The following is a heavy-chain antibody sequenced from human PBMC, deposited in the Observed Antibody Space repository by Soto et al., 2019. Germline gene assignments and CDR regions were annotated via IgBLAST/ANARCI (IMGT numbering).Heavy chain of an antibody. CDR2: ISYDGNNK. V-gene: IGHV3-30*18. CDR3: AKSVYNWNDGFFDS. Sequence: GGSLRLSCAASGFTFSNYGMHWVRQAPGKGLEWVAVISYDGNNKYYAESVKGRFTISRDNSKNTLYLQMNSLRAEDTAVYYCAKSVYNWNDGFFDSWGQGTLVTVSS. J-gene: IGHJ4*02. CDR1: GFTFSNYG. D-gene: IGHD1-1*01.